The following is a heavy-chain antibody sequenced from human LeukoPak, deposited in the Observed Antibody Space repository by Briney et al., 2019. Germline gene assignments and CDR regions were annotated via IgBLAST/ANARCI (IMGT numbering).Heavy chain of an antibody. J-gene: IGHJ4*02. CDR1: GFTFSSYA. CDR3: AKTSYYYDSSGYYYFDY. Sequence: QPGASLRLSCAASGFTFSSYAMSWVRQAPGKGLEWVSGISDSGGSTYYADSVKGRFTISRDNSKNTLYVQMNSLRAEDTAVYNCAKTSYYYDSSGYYYFDYWGQGTLVTVSS. CDR2: ISDSGGST. V-gene: IGHV3-23*01. D-gene: IGHD3-22*01.